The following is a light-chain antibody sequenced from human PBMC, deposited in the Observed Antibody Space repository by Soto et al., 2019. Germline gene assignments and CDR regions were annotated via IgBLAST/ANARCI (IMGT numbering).Light chain of an antibody. J-gene: IGKJ1*01. CDR3: QQSYTSPPWT. Sequence: DIQMTQSPSSLSASVGDRVTISCRAAQSISTYLNWYQQKPGTAPRLLIYSASSVKTGVPPRFSGSGSGRHFTLTISSLRPEDIATYFCQQSYTSPPWTFGQGTKVEIK. CDR2: SAS. V-gene: IGKV1-39*01. CDR1: QSISTY.